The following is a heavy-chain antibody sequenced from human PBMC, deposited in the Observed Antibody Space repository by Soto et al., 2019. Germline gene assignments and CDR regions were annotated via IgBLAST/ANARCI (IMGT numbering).Heavy chain of an antibody. D-gene: IGHD3-3*01. J-gene: IGHJ6*02. Sequence: PGGSLRLSCAASGFTFSSYAMGWVRQAPGKGLEWVSAISGSGGSTYYADSVKGRFTISRDNSKNTLYLQMNSLRAEDTAVYYCAKESPPYYDFWSGPRYYYYGMDVWGQGTTVTVSS. CDR2: ISGSGGST. V-gene: IGHV3-23*01. CDR1: GFTFSSYA. CDR3: AKESPPYYDFWSGPRYYYYGMDV.